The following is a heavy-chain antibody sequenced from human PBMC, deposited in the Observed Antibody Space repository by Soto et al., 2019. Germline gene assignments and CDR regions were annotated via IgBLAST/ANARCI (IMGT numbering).Heavy chain of an antibody. CDR2: ISYDGSNK. CDR3: AKDSGFAGLYSSSFFDY. V-gene: IGHV3-30*18. Sequence: GWSLRLSCASSVFTFISYGMHWVRQAPGKGLEWVAVISYDGSNKYYADSVKGRFTISRDNSKNTLYLQMNSLRAEDTAVYYCAKDSGFAGLYSSSFFDYWGQGTLVTVSS. CDR1: VFTFISYG. J-gene: IGHJ4*02. D-gene: IGHD6-6*01.